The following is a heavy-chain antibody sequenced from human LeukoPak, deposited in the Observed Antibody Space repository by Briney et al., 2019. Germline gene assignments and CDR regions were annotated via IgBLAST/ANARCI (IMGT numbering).Heavy chain of an antibody. CDR1: GGSISSYY. V-gene: IGHV4-59*01. D-gene: IGHD6-13*01. J-gene: IGHJ4*02. CDR2: IYYTGST. Sequence: KPSETLSLTCTASGGSISSYYWSWIRQPPGMGLEWIGYIYYTGSTNYNPSLKSRVTISVDTSKNQFSLKLTSVTAADTAVYYCARGEIAAAGPFDYWGQGTLVTVSS. CDR3: ARGEIAAAGPFDY.